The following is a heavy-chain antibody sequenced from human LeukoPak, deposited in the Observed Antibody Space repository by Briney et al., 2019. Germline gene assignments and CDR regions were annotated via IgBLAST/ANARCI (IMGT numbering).Heavy chain of an antibody. Sequence: GGSLRLSCTASGFTFTNSAMTWVRQAPGKGLEWVSTVSGSGGNTYYADSVKGRFTISRDNSENTLYLQMNSLRAQDTAVYYCAKSLAVPGSPDYWGLGTLVTVSS. D-gene: IGHD6-19*01. CDR2: VSGSGGNT. CDR1: GFTFTNSA. CDR3: AKSLAVPGSPDY. J-gene: IGHJ4*02. V-gene: IGHV3-23*01.